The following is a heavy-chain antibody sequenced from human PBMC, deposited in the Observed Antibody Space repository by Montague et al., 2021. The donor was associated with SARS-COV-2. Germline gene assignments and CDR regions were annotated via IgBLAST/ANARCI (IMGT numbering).Heavy chain of an antibody. Sequence: SETLSLTCAVHGGSLSGYYWCWVCQRPETGQERMGEVNHSANTKYNSSPKIPVTISIDTSKNQYPLKMTFVTAADTATYYCASGIYTSGSYYNRYYYGLNIWGPGTTVIVSS. CDR1: GGSLSGYY. CDR3: ASGIYTSGSYYNRYYYGLNI. CDR2: VNHSANT. J-gene: IGHJ6*02. V-gene: IGHV4-34*01. D-gene: IGHD3-10*01.